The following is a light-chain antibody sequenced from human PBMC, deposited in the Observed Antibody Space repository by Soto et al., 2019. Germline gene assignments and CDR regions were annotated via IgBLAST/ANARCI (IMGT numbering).Light chain of an antibody. J-gene: IGKJ1*01. CDR3: QQSNSITWT. CDR1: QSISSW. V-gene: IGKV1-39*01. CDR2: AAS. Sequence: DIQMTHSPCTLSSFLVGIVTITCRASQSISSWLAWYQQKPGKAPKVLIYAASSLQSGVPSRFSGSGSETDFTLTISSLQPEDFATYSCQQSNSITWTFGQGTKVDI.